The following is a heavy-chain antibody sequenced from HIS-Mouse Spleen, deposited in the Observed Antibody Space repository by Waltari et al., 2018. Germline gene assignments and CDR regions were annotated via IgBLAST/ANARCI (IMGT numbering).Heavy chain of an antibody. D-gene: IGHD6-6*01. CDR2: VSANTGNT. CDR1: GYTFTSYG. Sequence: QVQLVQSGAEVKKPGASVKVSCKASGYTFTSYGISWVRQAPGQGLEGMGWVSANTGNTNYGQKRQGNVTMTTDTSTSTAYMELSSLRSDDTAVYYCARGSPFIAARPGDYFDYWGQGTLVTVSS. V-gene: IGHV1-18*01. J-gene: IGHJ4*02. CDR3: ARGSPFIAARPGDYFDY.